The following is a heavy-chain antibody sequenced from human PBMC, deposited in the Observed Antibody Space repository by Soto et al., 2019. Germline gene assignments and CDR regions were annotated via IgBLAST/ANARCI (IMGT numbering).Heavy chain of an antibody. V-gene: IGHV3-23*01. CDR2: ISGSGGST. J-gene: IGHJ3*02. CDR3: AKFIIAVAGTRDAFDI. Sequence: GGSLRLSCAASGFTFSSYAMSWVRQAPGKGLEWVSAISGSGGSTYYADSVKGRFTISRDNSKNTLYLQMNSLRAEDTAVYYCAKFIIAVAGTRDAFDIWGQGTMVTVSS. CDR1: GFTFSSYA. D-gene: IGHD6-19*01.